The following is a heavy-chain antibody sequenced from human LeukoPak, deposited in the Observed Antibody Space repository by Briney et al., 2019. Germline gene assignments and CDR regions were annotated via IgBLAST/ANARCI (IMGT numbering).Heavy chain of an antibody. CDR3: ARESRDIAGIIDY. D-gene: IGHD5-12*01. CDR1: GFTFSSYW. CDR2: INGDGRNI. Sequence: GGSLRLSCVASGFTFSSYWMHWVRQDPRKGLVWVSRINGDGRNINYADSVRGRFTISRDNAKNTLYLQMNTLRVEDTAVYYCARESRDIAGIIDYWGQGTLVTVSS. V-gene: IGHV3-74*01. J-gene: IGHJ4*02.